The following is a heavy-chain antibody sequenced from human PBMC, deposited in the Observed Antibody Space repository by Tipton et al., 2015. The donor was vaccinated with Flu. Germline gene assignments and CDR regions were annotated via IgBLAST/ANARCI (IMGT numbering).Heavy chain of an antibody. CDR1: GLIFSDFY. J-gene: IGHJ2*01. Sequence: SLRLSCAASGLIFSDFYMSWIRQAPGKGLEWVSYITSSGDAVYYADSVKGRFTISRDNARNSLYLQMNSLTAKDTAVYYCAGGHFELGFWGRGTLVTVSS. V-gene: IGHV3-11*01. CDR3: AGGHFELGF. D-gene: IGHD1-26*01. CDR2: ITSSGDAV.